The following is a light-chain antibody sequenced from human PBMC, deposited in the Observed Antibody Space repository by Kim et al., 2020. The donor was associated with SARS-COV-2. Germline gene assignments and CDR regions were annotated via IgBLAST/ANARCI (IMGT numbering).Light chain of an antibody. CDR1: KLGKKV. CDR2: QDN. CDR3: NAWDIDTAV. J-gene: IGLJ3*02. V-gene: IGLV3-1*01. Sequence: VSPGRTARITCSGDKLGKKVVCWYQKKPGQSPMWVIYQDNKRPSGVTERFSGSNSGKTDTLTISGTQTMDEADYFCNAWDIDTAVFGGGTQLTGL.